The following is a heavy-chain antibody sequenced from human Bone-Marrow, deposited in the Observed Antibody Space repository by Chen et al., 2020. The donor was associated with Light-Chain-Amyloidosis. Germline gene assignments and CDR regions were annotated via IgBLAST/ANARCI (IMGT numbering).Heavy chain of an antibody. J-gene: IGHJ4*02. CDR2: VWEDGTNT. CDR3: ARDGRPKVRDMYYFDT. Sequence: QVQLVESGEDVVQPGKSLRLSCAASGFTFSSFGMHWVRQAPGRGLEWVAVVWEDGTNTYYVDSVKGRFTISRDNSKNTVYLQMNRLRVEDTAVYYCARDGRPKVRDMYYFDTWGKGVPVTVSS. V-gene: IGHV3-33*01. D-gene: IGHD3-10*01. CDR1: GFTFSSFG.